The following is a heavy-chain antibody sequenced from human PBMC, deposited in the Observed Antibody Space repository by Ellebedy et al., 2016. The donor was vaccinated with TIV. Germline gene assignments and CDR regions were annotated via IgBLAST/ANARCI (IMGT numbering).Heavy chain of an antibody. CDR1: GYTFTGYY. J-gene: IGHJ6*02. Sequence: AASVKVSCKASGYTFTGYYMHWVRQAPGQGLEWMGWINPNSGGTNYAQKFQGRVTMTRDTSISTAYLQWSSLKASDTAMYYCARIKATRHYYYYGMDVWGQGTTVTVSS. CDR3: ARIKATRHYYYYGMDV. CDR2: INPNSGGT. V-gene: IGHV1-2*02. D-gene: IGHD5-12*01.